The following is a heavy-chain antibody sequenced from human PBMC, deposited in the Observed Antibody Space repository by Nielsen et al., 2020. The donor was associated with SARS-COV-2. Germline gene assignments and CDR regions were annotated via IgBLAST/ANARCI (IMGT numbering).Heavy chain of an antibody. Sequence: GESLKISCAASGFTFSSYEMNWVRQAPGKGLEWVSYISSSGSTIYYADSVKGRFTISRDNAKNSLYLQMNSLRAEDTAVYYCARDCSSTSCYGYYGMDVWGQGTTVTVSS. D-gene: IGHD2-2*01. J-gene: IGHJ6*02. CDR1: GFTFSSYE. CDR2: ISSSGSTI. CDR3: ARDCSSTSCYGYYGMDV. V-gene: IGHV3-48*03.